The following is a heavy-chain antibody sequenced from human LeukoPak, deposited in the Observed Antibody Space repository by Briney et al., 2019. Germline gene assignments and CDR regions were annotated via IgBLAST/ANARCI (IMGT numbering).Heavy chain of an antibody. J-gene: IGHJ4*02. CDR2: ITTTSST. Sequence: GGSRRLSCAASGFTFSSYAMAWVRQAPGKGLEWVSSITTTSSTYYADSVKGRFTVSRDNSKNALSLQMKSLRAEDTAVYYCVEDSRVRSSGWYGDYWGQGTLVTVSS. D-gene: IGHD6-19*01. CDR1: GFTFSSYA. V-gene: IGHV3-23*05. CDR3: VEDSRVRSSGWYGDY.